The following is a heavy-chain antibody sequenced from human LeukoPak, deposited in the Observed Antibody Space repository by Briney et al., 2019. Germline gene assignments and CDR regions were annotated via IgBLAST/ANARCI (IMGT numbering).Heavy chain of an antibody. D-gene: IGHD6-13*01. CDR1: GYTFTSYA. Sequence: ASVKVSCKASGYTFTSYAMHWVRQAPGQGLEWMGWINAGNGNTKYSQKFQGRVTITRDTSASTAYMELSSLRSEDTAVYYCARELRYSSSWYYLDYWGQGTLVTVSS. J-gene: IGHJ4*02. CDR2: INAGNGNT. CDR3: ARELRYSSSWYYLDY. V-gene: IGHV1-3*01.